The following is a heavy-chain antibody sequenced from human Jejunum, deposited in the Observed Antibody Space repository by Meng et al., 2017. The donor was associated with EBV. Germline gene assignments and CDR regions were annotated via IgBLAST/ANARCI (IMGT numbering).Heavy chain of an antibody. CDR2: ISGSGSNT. V-gene: IGHV3-23*01. J-gene: IGHJ4*02. CDR1: GFTFSSYA. CDR3: AKDFYYDTRALFGH. D-gene: IGHD3-22*01. Sequence: EGVLLGVGGGLVQPGVSLRLYCMANGFTFSSYAMSWDRQAPGKGLEWVTGISGSGSNTYYADSVKGRFSISRDNSKNTLSLQLSSLRADDTAVYYCAKDFYYDTRALFGHWGQGTLVTVSS.